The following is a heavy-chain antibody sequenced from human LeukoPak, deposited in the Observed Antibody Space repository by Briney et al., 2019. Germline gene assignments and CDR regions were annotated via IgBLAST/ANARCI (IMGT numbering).Heavy chain of an antibody. V-gene: IGHV3-11*06. J-gene: IGHJ6*01. D-gene: IGHD6-19*01. CDR3: ASIAVAGSVGYYYYGMDV. Sequence: GGSLRLSCAASGFTFSDYYMSWIRQAPGKGLEWVSYISSSSSYTNYADSVKGRFTISRDNAKNSLYLQMNSLRAEDTAVYYCASIAVAGSVGYYYYGMDVWGKGPRSPSPQ. CDR1: GFTFSDYY. CDR2: ISSSSSYT.